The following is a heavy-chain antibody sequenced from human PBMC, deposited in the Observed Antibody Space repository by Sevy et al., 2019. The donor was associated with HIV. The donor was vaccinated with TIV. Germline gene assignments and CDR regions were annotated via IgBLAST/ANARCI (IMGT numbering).Heavy chain of an antibody. CDR3: SKDWDFLSAWMVFDI. CDR2: ISGSGGST. J-gene: IGHJ3*02. CDR1: GFTFSSYA. D-gene: IGHD3-3*02. V-gene: IGHV3-23*01. Sequence: GGSLRLSCAASGFTFSSYAMSWVRQAPGKGLEWVSAISGSGGSTYYADSVKGRFTISRDNSKNTLYLQMNSLRAEDTAVYYCSKDWDFLSAWMVFDIWGQGTMVTVSS.